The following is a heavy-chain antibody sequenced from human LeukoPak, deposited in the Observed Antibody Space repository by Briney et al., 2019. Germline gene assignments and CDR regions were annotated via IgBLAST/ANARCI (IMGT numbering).Heavy chain of an antibody. CDR1: GFAFSSYA. CDR3: AKSVGIIRRGAFDI. D-gene: IGHD3-10*01. Sequence: HGGSQRLSCAASGFAFSSYAMSWVRQAPGKGLEWVSGISGSAATIYYADSAKGRFTISRDNSKDRLYLQMNSLRVDDTAVYYCAKSVGIIRRGAFDIWGQGTMVTVSS. J-gene: IGHJ3*02. V-gene: IGHV3-23*01. CDR2: ISGSAATI.